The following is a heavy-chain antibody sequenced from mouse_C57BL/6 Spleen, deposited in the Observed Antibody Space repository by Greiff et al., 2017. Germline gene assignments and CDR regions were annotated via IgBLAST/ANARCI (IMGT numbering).Heavy chain of an antibody. D-gene: IGHD1-1*01. V-gene: IGHV1-80*01. Sequence: VQLQQSGAELVKPGASVKISCKASGYAFSSYWMNWVKQRPGKGLEWIGQIYPGDGDTNYNGKFKGKATLTADKSSSTAYMQLSSLTSEDSAVYFCARRDYYGSSPYAMDYWGQGTSVTVSS. CDR1: GYAFSSYW. J-gene: IGHJ4*01. CDR3: ARRDYYGSSPYAMDY. CDR2: IYPGDGDT.